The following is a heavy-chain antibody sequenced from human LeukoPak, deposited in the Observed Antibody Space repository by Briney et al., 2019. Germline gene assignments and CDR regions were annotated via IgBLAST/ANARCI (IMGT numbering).Heavy chain of an antibody. J-gene: IGHJ5*02. CDR1: GYTFTSYG. Sequence: ASVKVSCKASGYTFTSYGISWVRQAPGQGLEWMGWISAYNGNTNYAQKLQGRVTMTTDTSTSTVYMELSSLRSEDTAVYYCARGVAPILAAAGWVWFDPWGQGTLVTVSS. CDR2: ISAYNGNT. V-gene: IGHV1-18*01. CDR3: ARGVAPILAAAGWVWFDP. D-gene: IGHD6-13*01.